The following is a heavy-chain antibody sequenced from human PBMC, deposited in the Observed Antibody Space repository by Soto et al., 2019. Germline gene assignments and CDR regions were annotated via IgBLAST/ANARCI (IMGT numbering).Heavy chain of an antibody. D-gene: IGHD2-21*02. CDR1: GYSIGSSNW. V-gene: IGHV4-28*01. CDR3: AKIVGTARGPWFDP. Sequence: SETLSLTCAVSGYSIGSSNWWGWVRQPPGKGLEWIGYISPSGSTYQNPSLQSRVTMSVDTAKNQFSLTVNSVTAMDTAVYFCAKIVGTARGPWFDPWGQGILVTVSS. J-gene: IGHJ5*02. CDR2: ISPSGST.